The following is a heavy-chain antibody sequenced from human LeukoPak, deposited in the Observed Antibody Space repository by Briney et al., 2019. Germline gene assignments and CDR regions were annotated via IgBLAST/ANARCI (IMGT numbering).Heavy chain of an antibody. CDR1: GGSISSGSHY. CDR2: IYTSGST. CDR3: ARGLDGGYSYVFGYYFDY. Sequence: SETLSLTCTVSGGSISSGSHYWSWIRQPAGKGLEWIVRIYTSGSTNYNPSLKSRVTISVDTSKNQFSLKLSSVTAADTAVYYCARGLDGGYSYVFGYYFDYWGQGTLVTVSS. J-gene: IGHJ4*02. D-gene: IGHD5-18*01. V-gene: IGHV4-61*02.